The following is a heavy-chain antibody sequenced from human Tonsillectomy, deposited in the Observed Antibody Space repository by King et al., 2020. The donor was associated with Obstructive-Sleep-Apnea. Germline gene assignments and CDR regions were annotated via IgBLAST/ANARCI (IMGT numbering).Heavy chain of an antibody. CDR3: ARGTPTDV. CDR2: IKQNGSGK. CDR1: GFTFSSYW. V-gene: IGHV3-7*03. D-gene: IGHD1/OR15-1a*01. Sequence: VQLVESGGGLVQPGGSLRLSCAASGFTFSSYWMSWVRQAPGKGLEWGGNIKQNGSGKYYLDSGKGRLTISRDNAKNSLYLQMNRLRVEDTAVYYCARGTPTDVWGQGTTVTVSS. J-gene: IGHJ6*02.